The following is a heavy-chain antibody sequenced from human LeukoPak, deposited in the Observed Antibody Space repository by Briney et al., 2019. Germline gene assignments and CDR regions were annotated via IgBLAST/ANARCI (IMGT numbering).Heavy chain of an antibody. CDR1: GFTFSSYG. D-gene: IGHD3-16*02. Sequence: PGRSLRLSCAASGFTFSSYGMHWVRQAPGKGLEWVAVIWYDGSNKYYADSVKGRFTISRDNSKNTLYLQMNSLRAEDTAVYYCAREMITFGGVIVTPFDYWGQGTLVTVSS. V-gene: IGHV3-33*01. J-gene: IGHJ4*02. CDR2: IWYDGSNK. CDR3: AREMITFGGVIVTPFDY.